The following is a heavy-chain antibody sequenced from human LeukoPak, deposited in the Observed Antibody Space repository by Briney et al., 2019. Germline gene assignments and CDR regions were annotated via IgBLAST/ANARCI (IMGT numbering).Heavy chain of an antibody. V-gene: IGHV3-21*01. CDR2: ISSSSSYI. J-gene: IGHJ4*02. CDR1: GFTFSSYS. Sequence: PGGSLRLSCAASGFTFSSYSMNWVRQAPGKGLEWVSSISSSSSYIYYADSVKGRFTISRDNAKNSLYLQMNSLRAEDTAVYYCASNTMGTMVRGVSSGYWGQGTLVTVSS. D-gene: IGHD3-10*01. CDR3: ASNTMGTMVRGVSSGY.